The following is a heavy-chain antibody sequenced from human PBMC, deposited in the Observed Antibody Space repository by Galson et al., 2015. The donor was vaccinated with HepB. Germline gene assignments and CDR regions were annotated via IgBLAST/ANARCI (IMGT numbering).Heavy chain of an antibody. D-gene: IGHD3-10*01. Sequence: SLRLSCAASGFTFSSYAMHWVRQAPGKGLEWVAVISYDGSNKYYADSVKGRFTISRDNSKNTLYLQMNSLRAEDTAVYYCARDAGVWFGESAGGYWGQGTLVTVSS. V-gene: IGHV3-30-3*01. CDR3: ARDAGVWFGESAGGY. CDR2: ISYDGSNK. J-gene: IGHJ4*02. CDR1: GFTFSSYA.